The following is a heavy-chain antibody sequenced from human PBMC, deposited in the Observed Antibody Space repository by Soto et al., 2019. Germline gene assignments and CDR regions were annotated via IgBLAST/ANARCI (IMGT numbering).Heavy chain of an antibody. D-gene: IGHD1-26*01. CDR1: GFTFSSYS. J-gene: IGHJ5*02. Sequence: GGSLRLSCAASGFTFSSYSMSWVRRAPGKGLEWISYITYDGSTIHYADSVKGRFTISRDNAKNSLYLQMNSLRAEDTAVYYCVSNSYSPFNTWGRGTLVTVSS. V-gene: IGHV3-48*01. CDR3: VSNSYSPFNT. CDR2: ITYDGSTI.